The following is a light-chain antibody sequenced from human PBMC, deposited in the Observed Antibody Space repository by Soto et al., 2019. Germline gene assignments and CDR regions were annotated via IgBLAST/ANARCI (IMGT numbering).Light chain of an antibody. CDR2: DAS. V-gene: IGKV3D-15*01. CDR1: QSVSSY. Sequence: EIVMTQAPATLSVSPGESATLPCRASQSVSSYLAWYQQKPGQAPRLLIYDASTRATGIPDRFSGSGSGTDFTLTISRLEPEDFAVYYCQEHASIFGQGTRLE. CDR3: QEHASI. J-gene: IGKJ5*01.